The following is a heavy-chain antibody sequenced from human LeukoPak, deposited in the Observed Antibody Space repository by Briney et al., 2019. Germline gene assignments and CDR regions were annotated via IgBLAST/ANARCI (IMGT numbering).Heavy chain of an antibody. D-gene: IGHD1-26*01. CDR1: GGSISSGDYY. V-gene: IGHV4-30-4*08. J-gene: IGHJ3*02. CDR2: IYYSGST. CDR3: ARGLVGATTLGAFDI. Sequence: SQTLSLTCTVSGGSISSGDYYWSWIRQPPGKGLEWIGYIYYSGSTYYNPSLKSRVTISVDTSKNQFSLKLSSLTAADTAVYYCARGLVGATTLGAFDIWGQGTMVTVSS.